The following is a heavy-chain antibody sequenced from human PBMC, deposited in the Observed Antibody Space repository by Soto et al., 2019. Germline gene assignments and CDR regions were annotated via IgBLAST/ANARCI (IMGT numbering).Heavy chain of an antibody. D-gene: IGHD4-4*01. CDR2: INPNNGNT. V-gene: IGHV1-8*01. CDR1: GYTFTNYD. Sequence: QVQLVQSGAEVKKPGASVKVSCKASGYTFTNYDINWVRQATGQGLEWMGWINPNNGNTGYPQKFQGRVSMTRNTSISTAYMELSSLRFEDTAVYYCARSPPRLENNNYAGGWFDPWGQGTLVTVSS. J-gene: IGHJ5*02. CDR3: ARSPPRLENNNYAGGWFDP.